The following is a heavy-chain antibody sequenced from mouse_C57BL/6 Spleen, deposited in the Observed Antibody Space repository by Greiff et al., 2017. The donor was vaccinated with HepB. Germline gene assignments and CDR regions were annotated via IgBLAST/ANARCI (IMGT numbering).Heavy chain of an antibody. CDR3: APITTVVATSFDY. D-gene: IGHD1-1*01. Sequence: VQVVESGPELVKPGASVKISCKASGYAFSSSWMNWVKQRPGKGLEWIGRIYPGDGDTNYNGKFKGKATLTADKSSSTAYMQLSSLTSEDSAVYFCAPITTVVATSFDYWGQGTTLTVSS. J-gene: IGHJ2*01. V-gene: IGHV1-82*01. CDR1: GYAFSSSW. CDR2: IYPGDGDT.